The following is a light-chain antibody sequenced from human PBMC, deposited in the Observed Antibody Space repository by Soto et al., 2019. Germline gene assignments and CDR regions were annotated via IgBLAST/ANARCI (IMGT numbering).Light chain of an antibody. CDR3: QQYDNIILS. Sequence: IRLTQSPTSLIASVGDRVTITCQASQYVGNYLNWYQQKPGEPPRLLISGASNLEPGVPARFSGSGSGADFTLIISDLHPEDVATYFCQQYDNIILSFGGGTKVEI. J-gene: IGKJ4*01. V-gene: IGKV1-33*01. CDR1: QYVGNY. CDR2: GAS.